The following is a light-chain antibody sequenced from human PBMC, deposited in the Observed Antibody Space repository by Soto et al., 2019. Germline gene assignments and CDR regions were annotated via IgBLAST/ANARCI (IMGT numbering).Light chain of an antibody. CDR1: SSDVGSYNL. J-gene: IGLJ1*01. CDR2: EGS. CDR3: CSYAGSSTWV. Sequence: QSALTQPASVSGSPGQSITISCTGTSSDVGSYNLVSWYQQHPGKVPKIMIYEGSERPSGAPNRFSGSKSGNTASLTISGLQAEDEADYYCCSYAGSSTWVFGTGTKLTVL. V-gene: IGLV2-23*01.